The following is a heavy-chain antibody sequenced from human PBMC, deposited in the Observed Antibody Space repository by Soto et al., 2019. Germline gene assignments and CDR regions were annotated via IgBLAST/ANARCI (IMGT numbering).Heavy chain of an antibody. CDR3: AREEPLRSGWYGGFDY. Sequence: SVKVSCKASGYTFTSYDINWVRQAPGQGLEWMGGIIPIFATANYAQKFQGRVTITADESTSTAYMELNSLKSEDTAVYYCAREEPLRSGWYGGFDYWGQGTLVTVSS. V-gene: IGHV1-69*13. J-gene: IGHJ4*02. CDR1: GYTFTSYD. CDR2: IIPIFATA. D-gene: IGHD6-19*01.